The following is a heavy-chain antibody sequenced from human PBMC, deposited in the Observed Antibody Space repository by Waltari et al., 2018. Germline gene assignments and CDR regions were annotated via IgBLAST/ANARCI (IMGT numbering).Heavy chain of an antibody. CDR1: GGSISTHY. J-gene: IGHJ4*02. V-gene: IGHV4-59*11. Sequence: QVQLQESGPGLVKPSETLSLTCTVSGGSISTHYWTWIRQSPGKGLECIGYIYYSGSTNYDPSLKGRVTISVDTSKNQFSRRLSSVTAADTAMYYCARGANWLDYWGQGTLVTVSS. CDR3: ARGANWLDY. D-gene: IGHD7-27*01. CDR2: IYYSGST.